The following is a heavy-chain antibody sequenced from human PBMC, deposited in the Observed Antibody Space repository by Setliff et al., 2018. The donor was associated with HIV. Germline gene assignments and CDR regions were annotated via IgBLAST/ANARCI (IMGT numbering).Heavy chain of an antibody. CDR2: IYYSGTT. CDR1: GGSISSRTYY. D-gene: IGHD6-13*01. V-gene: IGHV4-39*07. J-gene: IGHJ4*02. Sequence: PSETLSLTCTVSGGSISSRTYYWGCIRQPPGKGLEWIGSIYYSGTTYYNPSLKSRVTISIDTSKNQFSLKLSSVTAADTAVYFCARGRGGSSSWPIDYWGQGTLVTVSS. CDR3: ARGRGGSSSWPIDY.